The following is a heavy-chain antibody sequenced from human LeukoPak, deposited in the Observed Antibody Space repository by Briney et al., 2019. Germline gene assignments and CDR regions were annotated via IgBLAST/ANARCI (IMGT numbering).Heavy chain of an antibody. J-gene: IGHJ3*02. CDR3: ARRGRILTGYYNAREVAFDI. CDR1: GFTFSSYG. D-gene: IGHD3-9*01. CDR2: ISYDGNNK. V-gene: IGHV3-30*03. Sequence: GGSLRLSCAASGFTFSSYGMHWVRQAPAKGLEWVTGISYDGNNKYYADSVKGRFTISRDNSYNTLYLQMNSLRAEDTAVYYCARRGRILTGYYNAREVAFDIWGQGTMVTLSS.